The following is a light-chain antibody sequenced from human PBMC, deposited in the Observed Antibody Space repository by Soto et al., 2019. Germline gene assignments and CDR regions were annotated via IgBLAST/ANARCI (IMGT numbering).Light chain of an antibody. CDR2: GNS. CDR1: SSNIGAGYD. CDR3: QSYDSSLSGYVV. V-gene: IGLV1-40*01. J-gene: IGLJ2*01. Sequence: QSVLTQPPSVSGAPGQRVTISCTGSSSNIGAGYDVHWYQQLPGTAPKLLLYGNSNRPSGVPDRFPGSKSGTSASLAITGLQAEDEADYYCQSYDSSLSGYVVFGGGTKLTVL.